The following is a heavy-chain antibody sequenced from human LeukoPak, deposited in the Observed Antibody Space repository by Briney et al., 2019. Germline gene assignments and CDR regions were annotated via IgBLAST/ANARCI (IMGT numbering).Heavy chain of an antibody. D-gene: IGHD1-26*01. J-gene: IGHJ4*02. CDR1: GFIFSSYS. Sequence: GGSLRLSCAASGFIFSSYSMNWVRQTPGKGLEWVSYISSSSATIYYADPVKGRFTISRDNVKNSLYLQMNSLRAEDTAVYYFARDRRNTGSFFDYWGQGTLVTVSS. V-gene: IGHV3-48*01. CDR2: ISSSSATI. CDR3: ARDRRNTGSFFDY.